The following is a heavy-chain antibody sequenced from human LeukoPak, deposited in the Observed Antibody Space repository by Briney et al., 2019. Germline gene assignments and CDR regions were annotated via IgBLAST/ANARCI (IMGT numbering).Heavy chain of an antibody. CDR3: VAAGGY. D-gene: IGHD6-13*01. J-gene: IGHJ4*02. CDR2: IKEDGSEK. V-gene: IGHV3-7*05. Sequence: GGSLRPSCAASGFTFSTYWMNWVRQAPGKGLEWVANIKEDGSEKNYVDSVKGRFTISRDNAKNSLCLQMNSLRAEDTAVYYCVAAGGYWGQGALVAVSS. CDR1: GFTFSTYW.